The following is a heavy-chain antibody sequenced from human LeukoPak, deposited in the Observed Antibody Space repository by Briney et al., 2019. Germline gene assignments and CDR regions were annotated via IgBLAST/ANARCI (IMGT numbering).Heavy chain of an antibody. D-gene: IGHD3-22*01. V-gene: IGHV4-38-2*02. CDR3: ARDGVFHDSDGYSFDY. Sequence: PSETLSLTCAVSNYSITSGYFWGWIRQPPGKGLEWIASIYHSGTTYYNPSLRNRVTLFVDTSKNQFSLELTSLTAADTAVYYCARDGVFHDSDGYSFDYWGQGTLVTVSS. CDR1: NYSITSGYF. CDR2: IYHSGTT. J-gene: IGHJ4*02.